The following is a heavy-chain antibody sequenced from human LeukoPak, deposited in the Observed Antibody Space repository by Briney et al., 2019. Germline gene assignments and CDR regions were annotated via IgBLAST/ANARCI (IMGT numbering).Heavy chain of an antibody. Sequence: VASVKVSCKASGYTFTCYYMHWVRQAPGQGLEWMGWINPNSGGTNYAQKFQGRVTMTRDMSTSTVYMELSSLRSEDTAVYYCARDRTPYYDFWRDDPGGKDAFDIWGQGTMVTVSS. CDR1: GYTFTCYY. D-gene: IGHD3-3*01. CDR3: ARDRTPYYDFWRDDPGGKDAFDI. CDR2: INPNSGGT. J-gene: IGHJ3*02. V-gene: IGHV1-2*02.